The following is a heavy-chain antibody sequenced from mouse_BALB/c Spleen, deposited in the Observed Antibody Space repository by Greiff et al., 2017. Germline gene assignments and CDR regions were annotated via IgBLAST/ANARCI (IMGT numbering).Heavy chain of an antibody. CDR1: GYSITSDYA. CDR2: ISYSGST. J-gene: IGHJ3*01. V-gene: IGHV3-2*02. Sequence: EVKVEESGPGLVKPSQSLSLTCTVTGYSITSDYAWNWIRQFPGNKLEWMGYISYSGSTSYNPSLKSRISITRDTSKNQFFLQLNSVTTEDTATYYCARWDGYYLAWFAYWGQGTLVTVSA. CDR3: ARWDGYYLAWFAY. D-gene: IGHD2-3*01.